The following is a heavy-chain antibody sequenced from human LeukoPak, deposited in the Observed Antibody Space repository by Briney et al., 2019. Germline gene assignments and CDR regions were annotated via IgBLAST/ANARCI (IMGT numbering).Heavy chain of an antibody. Sequence: GGSLRLSCATSGFNLRGYAMHWVRQAPGKGLEWMALIRSIRNEKYYVDAVQGRFTISRDNSKNTLFLQMNSLRPEDTAVYYCAKDRDGSDSFQKRMDVWGQGTTVTVSS. CDR1: GFNLRGYA. J-gene: IGHJ6*02. D-gene: IGHD5-24*01. CDR3: AKDRDGSDSFQKRMDV. V-gene: IGHV3-30*02. CDR2: IRSIRNEK.